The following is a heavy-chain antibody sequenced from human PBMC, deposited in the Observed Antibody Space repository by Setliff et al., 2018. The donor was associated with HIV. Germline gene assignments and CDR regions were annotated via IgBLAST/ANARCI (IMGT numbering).Heavy chain of an antibody. CDR3: VRGYCSSTTCYDNYYYMDV. V-gene: IGHV4-38-2*01. Sequence: SETLSLTCAVSGYSISSGYYWGWIRQNPGKGLEWIGSIYHSGTTYYNPSLKSRVTMSVDTSKNQFFLKLSSVTAADTAVYYCVRGYCSSTTCYDNYYYMDVWGKGSTVTVSS. J-gene: IGHJ6*03. CDR1: GYSISSGYY. CDR2: IYHSGTT. D-gene: IGHD2-2*01.